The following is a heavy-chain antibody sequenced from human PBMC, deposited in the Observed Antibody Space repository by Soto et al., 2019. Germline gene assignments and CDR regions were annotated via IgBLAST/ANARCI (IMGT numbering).Heavy chain of an antibody. V-gene: IGHV3-73*01. Sequence: GGSLRLSCASSGFTFSGSAMHWVRQASGKGLEWVGRIRSKANSYATAYAASVKGRFTISRDDSKNTAYLQMNSLKTEDTAVYYCTRTRYSSGWDYYYYMDVWGKGTTVTVSS. CDR1: GFTFSGSA. D-gene: IGHD6-19*01. CDR3: TRTRYSSGWDYYYYMDV. CDR2: IRSKANSYAT. J-gene: IGHJ6*03.